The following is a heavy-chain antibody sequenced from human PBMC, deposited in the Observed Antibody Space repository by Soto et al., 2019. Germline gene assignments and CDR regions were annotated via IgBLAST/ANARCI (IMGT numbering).Heavy chain of an antibody. CDR3: ARGGTLIDF. CDR1: GYTCTNFG. D-gene: IGHD3-16*01. CDR2: ISAYNGNT. J-gene: IGHJ4*02. Sequence: QVQLVQSGAEVKKPGASVKVSCKASGYTCTNFGISWVRQAPGHGLEWMGWISAYNGNTNYAQKFQGRVTMTTDTNTSTVDMEVGSLRFHDSNVYYCARGGTLIDFWGQGILVTVSS. V-gene: IGHV1-18*01.